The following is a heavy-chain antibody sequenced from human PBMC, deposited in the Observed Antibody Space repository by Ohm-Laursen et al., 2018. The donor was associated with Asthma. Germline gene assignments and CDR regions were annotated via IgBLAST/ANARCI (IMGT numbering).Heavy chain of an antibody. CDR3: AKDSSEVVAADEY. CDR1: GFTFNKHH. V-gene: IGHV3-23*01. Sequence: SLRLSCSATGFTFNKHHMTWVRQAPGKGLEWVSAIYGSGGRTYYADSVKGRFTISRDNPRNTLYLQMNSLRAEDTAVYYCAKDSSEVVAADEYWGQGTLVTVSS. CDR2: IYGSGGRT. J-gene: IGHJ4*02. D-gene: IGHD2-15*01.